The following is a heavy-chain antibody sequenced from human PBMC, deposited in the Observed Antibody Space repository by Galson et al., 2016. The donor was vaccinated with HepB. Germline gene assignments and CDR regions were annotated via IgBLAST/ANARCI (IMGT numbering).Heavy chain of an antibody. J-gene: IGHJ6*02. Sequence: SETLSLTCAVYGGSFSGYFWTWIRQPPGKGLEWIGEINHSGSTNYNPSLRPRVSMSEDTSKTQISLKLTSGTAADTAVYYCGRITFDYWGADLVDVWGQGTTVTVSS. CDR2: INHSGST. V-gene: IGHV4-34*01. D-gene: IGHD3-3*01. CDR1: GGSFSGYF. CDR3: GRITFDYWGADLVDV.